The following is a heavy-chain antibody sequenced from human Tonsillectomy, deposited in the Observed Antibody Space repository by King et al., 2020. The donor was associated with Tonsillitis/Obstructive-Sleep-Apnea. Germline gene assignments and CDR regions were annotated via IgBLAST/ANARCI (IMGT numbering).Heavy chain of an antibody. CDR3: ARDLNLGAFDY. J-gene: IGHJ4*02. Sequence: VQLVESGGGVVQPGRSLRLSCAASGFTFSSYAMHWVRQATGKGLEWVAVISYDGSNKYYADSVKGRFTISRDNSKNTLYLQMNSLRAEDTAVYYCARDLNLGAFDYWGQGTLVTVSS. CDR2: ISYDGSNK. V-gene: IGHV3-30*04. CDR1: GFTFSSYA. D-gene: IGHD1-26*01.